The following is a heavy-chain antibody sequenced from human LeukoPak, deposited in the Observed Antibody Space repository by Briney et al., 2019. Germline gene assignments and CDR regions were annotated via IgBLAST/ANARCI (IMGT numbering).Heavy chain of an antibody. Sequence: SETLSLTCTVPGGSISSGGYYWSWIRQHPGKGLEWIGYIYYSGSTYYNPSLKSRVTISVDTSKNQFSLKLSSVTAADTAVYYCARDTAAATVDYWGQGTLVTVSS. V-gene: IGHV4-31*03. CDR1: GGSISSGGYY. D-gene: IGHD6-13*01. CDR2: IYYSGST. CDR3: ARDTAAATVDY. J-gene: IGHJ4*02.